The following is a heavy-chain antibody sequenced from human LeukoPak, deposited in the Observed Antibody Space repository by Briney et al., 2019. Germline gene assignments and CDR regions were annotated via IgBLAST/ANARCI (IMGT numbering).Heavy chain of an antibody. D-gene: IGHD6-13*01. CDR3: AKSFGPVIAAAGTGAD. CDR1: GFTFSSYA. Sequence: GSLRLSCAVSGFTFSSYAMNWVRQAPGKGLEWVSAISGSGVNTDHADSVKGRFTISRDNSKNTLYLQMNSLRVEDTAVYYCAKSFGPVIAAAGTGADWGQEPWSPSPQ. J-gene: IGHJ4*01. CDR2: ISGSGVNT. V-gene: IGHV3-23*01.